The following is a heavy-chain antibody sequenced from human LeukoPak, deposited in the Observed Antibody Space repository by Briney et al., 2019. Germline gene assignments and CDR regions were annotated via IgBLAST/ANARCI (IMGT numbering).Heavy chain of an antibody. Sequence: SETLSLTCTVSGGSISSYYWSWIRQPPGKGLEWIGYIYYSGSTNYNPSLKSRVTISVDTSKNQFSLKLNSVTAADTAVYYCARHTNYYGPNWFDPWGQGTLVTVSS. D-gene: IGHD3-10*01. CDR2: IYYSGST. J-gene: IGHJ5*02. V-gene: IGHV4-59*08. CDR1: GGSISSYY. CDR3: ARHTNYYGPNWFDP.